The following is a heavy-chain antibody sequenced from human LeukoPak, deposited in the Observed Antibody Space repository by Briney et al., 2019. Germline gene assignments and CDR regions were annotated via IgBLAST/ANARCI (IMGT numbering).Heavy chain of an antibody. D-gene: IGHD1-26*01. J-gene: IGHJ3*02. CDR3: ARDPTSSWETAFDI. CDR2: ISSGTSYI. Sequence: GGSLRLSCAASGFTFNTYTMNWVRQAPGKGLEWVSSISSGTSYIYYADSVKGRFTISRDNAKNSVYLQMNSLRAEDTAVYYCARDPTSSWETAFDIWGQGTMVTVSS. CDR1: GFTFNTYT. V-gene: IGHV3-21*01.